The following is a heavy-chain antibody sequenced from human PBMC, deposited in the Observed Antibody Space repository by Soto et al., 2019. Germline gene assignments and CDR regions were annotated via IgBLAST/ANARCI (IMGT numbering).Heavy chain of an antibody. CDR3: ARDKHDFWSGYYNPPGAFDI. D-gene: IGHD3-3*01. J-gene: IGHJ3*02. CDR1: GFTVSSNY. Sequence: GGSLRLSCAASGFTVSSNYMSWVRQAPGKGLEWVSVFYSGGSIYYADSVKGRFTISRDNSKNSLYFQMNSLRAEDTAVYYFARDKHDFWSGYYNPPGAFDIWGQGTMVTVSS. CDR2: FYSGGSI. V-gene: IGHV3-53*01.